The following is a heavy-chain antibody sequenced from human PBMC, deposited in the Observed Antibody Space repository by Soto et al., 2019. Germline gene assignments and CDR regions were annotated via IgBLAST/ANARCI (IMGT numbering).Heavy chain of an antibody. Sequence: GGSLRLSCAASGFTFSSYSMNWVRQAPGKGLEWVSYISSSSSTIYYADSVKGRFTISRDNAKNSLYLQMNSLRAEDTAVYYCARDFFTVTSGPYFQHWGQGTLVTVSS. CDR2: ISSSSSTI. CDR1: GFTFSSYS. J-gene: IGHJ1*01. V-gene: IGHV3-48*01. CDR3: ARDFFTVTSGPYFQH. D-gene: IGHD4-17*01.